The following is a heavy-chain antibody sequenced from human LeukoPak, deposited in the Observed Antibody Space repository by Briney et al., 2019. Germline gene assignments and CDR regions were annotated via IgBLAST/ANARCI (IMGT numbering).Heavy chain of an antibody. CDR1: GFTVSSNY. CDR3: ARVRLLWFGELLSNYGMDV. Sequence: GGSLRLSYAASGFTVSSNYMSWVRQAPGKGLEWVSVIYSGGSTYYADSVKGRFTISRDNSKNTLYLQMNSLRAEDTAVYYCARVRLLWFGELLSNYGMDVWGQGTTVTVSS. CDR2: IYSGGST. V-gene: IGHV3-66*01. D-gene: IGHD3-10*01. J-gene: IGHJ6*02.